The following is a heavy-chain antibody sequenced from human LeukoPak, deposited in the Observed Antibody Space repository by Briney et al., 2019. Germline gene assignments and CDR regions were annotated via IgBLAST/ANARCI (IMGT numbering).Heavy chain of an antibody. J-gene: IGHJ6*02. D-gene: IGHD1-26*01. CDR1: GFTFSSYG. Sequence: PGGSLRLSCAASGFTFSSYGMHWVRQAPGKGLEWVAVIWYDGNNKYYADFVKGRFTISRDNSKNTLYLQLNSLRAEDTAVYNCARDRGSREDGMDVWSQGTTVTVSS. CDR2: IWYDGNNK. CDR3: ARDRGSREDGMDV. V-gene: IGHV3-33*01.